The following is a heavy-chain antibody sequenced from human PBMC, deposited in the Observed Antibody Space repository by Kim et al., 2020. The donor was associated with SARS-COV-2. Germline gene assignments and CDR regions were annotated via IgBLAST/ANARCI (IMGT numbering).Heavy chain of an antibody. Sequence: SETLSLTCAVYGGSFSGYYWSWIRQPPGKGLEWIGEINHSGSTNYNPSLKSRVTISVDTSKNQFSLKLSSVTAADTAVYYCARRLVATAIDYWGQGTLVT. J-gene: IGHJ4*02. CDR2: INHSGST. CDR3: ARRLVATAIDY. CDR1: GGSFSGYY. V-gene: IGHV4-34*01. D-gene: IGHD5-12*01.